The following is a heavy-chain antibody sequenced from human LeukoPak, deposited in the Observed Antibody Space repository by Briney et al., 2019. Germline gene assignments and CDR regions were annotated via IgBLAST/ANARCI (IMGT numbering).Heavy chain of an antibody. CDR3: ARDLKHEGVVPAAIPLFY. Sequence: PGGALRLSRAPSGFTLSRYWMSGVRPAPGRGVEGVAKIKQVEREKYYLHSVKGRFTISTDNAKNSLYLQMNSLRAEDTAVYYCARDLKHEGVVPAAIPLFYWGEGALVTVSS. V-gene: IGHV3-7*01. CDR1: GFTLSRYW. D-gene: IGHD2-2*02. J-gene: IGHJ4*02. CDR2: IKQVEREK.